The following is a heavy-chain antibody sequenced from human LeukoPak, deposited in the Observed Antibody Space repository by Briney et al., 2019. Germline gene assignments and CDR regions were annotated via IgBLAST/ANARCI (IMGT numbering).Heavy chain of an antibody. Sequence: GGSRRLSCAASGFTFSSYWMSWVRQAPGKGLEWGANIKQDGSEKYYVDSVKGRFTISRDNAKNSLYLQMNSLRAEDTAVYYCARDSSSRRDIFYMDVWGKGTTVTVSS. V-gene: IGHV3-7*01. D-gene: IGHD3-3*02. J-gene: IGHJ6*03. CDR1: GFTFSSYW. CDR3: ARDSSSRRDIFYMDV. CDR2: IKQDGSEK.